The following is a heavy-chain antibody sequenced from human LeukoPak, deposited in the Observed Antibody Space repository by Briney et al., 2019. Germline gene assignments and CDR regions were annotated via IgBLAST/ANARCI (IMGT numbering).Heavy chain of an antibody. Sequence: GGSLRLPCGASGFTFSSYGMSWVRQAPGKGLEWVSGINNSGDRTYYADSVKGRFTISRDNAKNSLYLQMNSLRAEDTAVYYCARDRRLVHYYGSGSPFNYYMDVWGKGTTVTISS. J-gene: IGHJ6*03. D-gene: IGHD3-10*01. CDR1: GFTFSSYG. CDR3: ARDRRLVHYYGSGSPFNYYMDV. CDR2: INNSGDRT. V-gene: IGHV3-23*01.